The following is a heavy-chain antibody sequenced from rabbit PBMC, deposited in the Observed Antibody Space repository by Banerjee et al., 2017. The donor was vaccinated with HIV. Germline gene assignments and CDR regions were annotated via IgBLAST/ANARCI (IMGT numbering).Heavy chain of an antibody. CDR2: IYTGNSKT. CDR3: ARNYVNAFDP. J-gene: IGHJ2*01. CDR1: GFSFSTSYD. Sequence: QEQLVESGGGLVKPGASLTLTCTASGFSFSTSYDMCWVRQAPGKGLEWIGCIYTGNSKTYYASWAKGRFTISKSSSTTVTLQMTSLTAADTATYFCARNYVNAFDPWGPGTLVTVS. V-gene: IGHV1S45*01. D-gene: IGHD1-1*01.